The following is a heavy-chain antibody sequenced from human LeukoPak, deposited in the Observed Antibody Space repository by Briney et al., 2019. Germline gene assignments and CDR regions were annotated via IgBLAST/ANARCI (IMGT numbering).Heavy chain of an antibody. J-gene: IGHJ6*02. CDR3: AKDWSGSPYYGMDV. V-gene: IGHV3-9*01. D-gene: IGHD1-26*01. CDR2: ISWNSGSI. Sequence: PGGSLRLSCAASGFTFDDYAMHWVRQAPGKGLEWVSGISWNSGSIGYADSVKGRFTISRDNAKNSLYLQMNSLRAEDTALYYCAKDWSGSPYYGMDVWGQGTTVTVSS. CDR1: GFTFDDYA.